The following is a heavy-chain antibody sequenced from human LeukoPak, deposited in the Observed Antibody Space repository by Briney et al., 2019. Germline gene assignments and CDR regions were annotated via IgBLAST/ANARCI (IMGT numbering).Heavy chain of an antibody. Sequence: GGSLRLSCAASGFTFSSYGMHWVRQAPGKGLEWVAVIWYDGSNKYYADSVKGRFTISRDNAKNSLYLQMNSLRAEDTAVYYCARDKSDYGSGIDYWGQGTLVTVSS. D-gene: IGHD3-10*01. V-gene: IGHV3-33*01. CDR3: ARDKSDYGSGIDY. CDR1: GFTFSSYG. CDR2: IWYDGSNK. J-gene: IGHJ4*02.